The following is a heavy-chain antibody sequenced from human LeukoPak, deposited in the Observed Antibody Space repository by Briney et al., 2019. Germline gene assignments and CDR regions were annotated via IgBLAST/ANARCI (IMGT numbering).Heavy chain of an antibody. D-gene: IGHD3-10*01. CDR1: GYTFTSYG. CDR3: ARVRDYYGSGSYPYYYYYMDV. CDR2: ISAYNGNT. J-gene: IGHJ6*03. V-gene: IGHV1-18*01. Sequence: ASVKVSCKASGYTFTSYGISWVRQAPGQGLEWMGWISAYNGNTNYAQKLQGRVTMTTDTSTSTAYMELRSLRSDDTAVYYCARVRDYYGSGSYPYYYYYMDVWGKGTTVTVSS.